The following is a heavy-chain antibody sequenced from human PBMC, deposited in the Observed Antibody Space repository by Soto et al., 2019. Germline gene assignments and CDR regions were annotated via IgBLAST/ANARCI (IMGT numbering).Heavy chain of an antibody. D-gene: IGHD3-22*01. V-gene: IGHV3-33*01. CDR1: GFTFSNYG. CDR3: ARRGYYYDNSGPAEQFQH. CDR2: IWYDGSKE. Sequence: GGSLRLSCEASGFTFSNYGMHWVRQAPGKGLEWVATIWYDGSKEYYADSVKGRFTISRDTSKSTLYLQMNSLRAEDTAVYYCARRGYYYDNSGPAEQFQHWGQGTLVTVSS. J-gene: IGHJ1*01.